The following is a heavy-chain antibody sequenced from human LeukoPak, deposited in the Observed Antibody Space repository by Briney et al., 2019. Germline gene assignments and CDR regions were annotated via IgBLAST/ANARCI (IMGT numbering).Heavy chain of an antibody. CDR3: AKVKNTAMVSKNYFDY. D-gene: IGHD5-18*01. V-gene: IGHV3-23*01. Sequence: PGGSLRLSCAAPGFTFSSYAMSWVRQAPGKGLEWVSAISGSGGSTYYADSVKGRFTISRDNSKNTLYLQMNSLRAEDTAVYYCAKVKNTAMVSKNYFDYWGQGTLVTVSS. CDR2: ISGSGGST. J-gene: IGHJ4*02. CDR1: GFTFSSYA.